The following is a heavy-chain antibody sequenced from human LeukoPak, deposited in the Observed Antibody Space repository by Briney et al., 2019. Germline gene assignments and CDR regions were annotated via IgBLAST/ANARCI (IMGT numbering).Heavy chain of an antibody. Sequence: GASVKVSCKASGYTFTTYHMHWVRQAPGQGLEWMGRINTNSGGTNYAQKFQGRVTMTRDTSIRTAYMELSRLTSDDTAVYYCAISVEMAAMPSYDYWGQGTLVTVSS. CDR1: GYTFTTYH. J-gene: IGHJ4*02. CDR2: INTNSGGT. CDR3: AISVEMAAMPSYDY. V-gene: IGHV1-2*02. D-gene: IGHD5-24*01.